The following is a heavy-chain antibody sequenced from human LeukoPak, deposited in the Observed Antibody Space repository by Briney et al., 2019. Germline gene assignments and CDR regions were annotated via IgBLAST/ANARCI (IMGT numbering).Heavy chain of an antibody. CDR1: GGSTNSGIHC. V-gene: IGHV4-39*01. Sequence: SETLSLTCTVSGGSTNSGIHCWGWIRQPPGKELEWIGSICHGGTTRYHPLLKSRVTISGDTSKNQFSLKMTPVTAADTAVYYCARGPSLYGSATLSDSWGQGTLVTVSS. CDR2: ICHGGTT. CDR3: ARGPSLYGSATLSDS. J-gene: IGHJ4*02. D-gene: IGHD3-10*01.